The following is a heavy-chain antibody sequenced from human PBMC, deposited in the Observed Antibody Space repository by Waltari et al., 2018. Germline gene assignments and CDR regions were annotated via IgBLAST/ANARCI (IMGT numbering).Heavy chain of an antibody. Sequence: EEQLLESGGGLVQPGDSLRLSCAGSGFRFSNYWMNWVRQAPGKGLVWVARISDDETSISYADSVKGRFTISRDNAKNTEYLQMKRLRVEDTAVYYCARLAPRTYRSPVPGRHYYYGMDVWGQGTTVTVSS. D-gene: IGHD3-10*01. CDR3: ARLAPRTYRSPVPGRHYYYGMDV. CDR2: ISDDETSI. CDR1: GFRFSNYW. J-gene: IGHJ6*02. V-gene: IGHV3-74*01.